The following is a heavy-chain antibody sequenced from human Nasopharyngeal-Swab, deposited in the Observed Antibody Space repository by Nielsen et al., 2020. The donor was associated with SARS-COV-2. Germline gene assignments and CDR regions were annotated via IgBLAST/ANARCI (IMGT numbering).Heavy chain of an antibody. CDR1: GFTFRNAW. J-gene: IGHJ4*02. V-gene: IGHV3-15*01. CDR2: IKSKTDGGTT. Sequence: GESLKISCAASGFTFRNAWMSWVRQAPGKGLEWVGRIKSKTDGGTTDYAAPVKGRFTISRDDSKNTLYLQMNSLKTEDTAVYYCTTDDVMITFGGVIVMDYWGKGTLVTVYS. D-gene: IGHD3-16*02. CDR3: TTDDVMITFGGVIVMDY.